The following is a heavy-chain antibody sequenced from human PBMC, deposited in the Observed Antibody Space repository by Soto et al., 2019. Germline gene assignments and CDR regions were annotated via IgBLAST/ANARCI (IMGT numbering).Heavy chain of an antibody. V-gene: IGHV4-59*01. D-gene: IGHD2-15*01. J-gene: IGHJ5*02. CDR2: ISYSGST. Sequence: QVQLQESGPGLVKPSDTLSLTCTVSGASISTYYWSWIRQPPGKGLEWIGYISYSGSTNYNPSLKSRFTISFDASKNEISPQVRSATAADAAVYYCARDLKEYCSDGKCNWFDPWGQGTLVTVSS. CDR3: ARDLKEYCSDGKCNWFDP. CDR1: GASISTYY.